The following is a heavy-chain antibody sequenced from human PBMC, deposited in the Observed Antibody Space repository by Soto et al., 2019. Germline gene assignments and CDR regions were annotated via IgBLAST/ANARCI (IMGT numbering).Heavy chain of an antibody. V-gene: IGHV1-69*13. J-gene: IGHJ4*02. D-gene: IGHD2-21*02. CDR3: ARDYCGGDCFFDY. CDR1: GGTFSSYA. CDR2: IIPIFGTA. Sequence: ASVKVSCKASGGTFSSYAISWVRQAPGQGLEWIGGIIPIFGTANYAQKFQGRVTITADESTSTAYMELSSLRSEDTAVYYCARDYCGGDCFFDYWGQGTLVTVSS.